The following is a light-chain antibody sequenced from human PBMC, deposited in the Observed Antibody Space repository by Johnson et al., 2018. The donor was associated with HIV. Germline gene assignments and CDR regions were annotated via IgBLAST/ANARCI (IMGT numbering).Light chain of an antibody. CDR1: SSNIGNNY. V-gene: IGLV1-51*02. J-gene: IGLJ1*01. CDR3: GTLDSSLGAWV. CDR2: ENN. Sequence: QSVLTQPPSVSAAPGQKVTISCSGSSSNIGNNYVSWYQQLPGTAPKLLIYENNKRPSGIPDRFSGSKSGTSATLGITGLQTGDEADYYCGTLDSSLGAWVFGTGTKVTVL.